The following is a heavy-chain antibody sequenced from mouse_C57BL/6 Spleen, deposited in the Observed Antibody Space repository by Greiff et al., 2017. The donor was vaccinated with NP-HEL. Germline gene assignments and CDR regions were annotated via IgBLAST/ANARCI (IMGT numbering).Heavy chain of an antibody. CDR3: ASANWDHWFAY. J-gene: IGHJ3*01. D-gene: IGHD4-1*01. Sequence: VQLQQSGAELVKPGASVKLSCTASGFNIKDYYMHWVKQRTEQGLEWIGRIDPEDGETKYAPKFKGKATITADTSSNTAYLQLSSLTSEDTAVYYCASANWDHWFAYWGQGTLVTVSA. CDR1: GFNIKDYY. CDR2: IDPEDGET. V-gene: IGHV14-2*01.